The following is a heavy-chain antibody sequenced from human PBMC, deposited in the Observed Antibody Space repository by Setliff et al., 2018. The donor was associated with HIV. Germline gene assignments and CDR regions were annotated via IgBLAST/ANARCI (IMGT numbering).Heavy chain of an antibody. Sequence: GASVKVSCKASGYTFTNYYIHWMRQAPGQGLEWLAVINPGGGNTNYAQKFQGRVTVTRDTSTSTVYMELNSLRPEDTAVYYCARGLRGVIKGRYYYMDVWGKGTTVTVSS. CDR3: ARGLRGVIKGRYYYMDV. V-gene: IGHV1-46*01. J-gene: IGHJ6*03. D-gene: IGHD3-10*01. CDR1: GYTFTNYY. CDR2: INPGGGNT.